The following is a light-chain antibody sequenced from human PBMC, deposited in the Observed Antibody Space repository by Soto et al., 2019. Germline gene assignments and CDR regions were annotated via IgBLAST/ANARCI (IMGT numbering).Light chain of an antibody. CDR1: QGISNY. CDR3: QHYHTYPWT. V-gene: IGKV1-9*01. Sequence: IQLTQSPSSLSASVGDRVTITCRASQGISNYLVCYQQKPGRPPKLLICGASTFQSGVPSRISGSGSGTEFTLTISSLQPGDFATYYCQHYHTYPWTFGQGTKVDIK. CDR2: GAS. J-gene: IGKJ1*01.